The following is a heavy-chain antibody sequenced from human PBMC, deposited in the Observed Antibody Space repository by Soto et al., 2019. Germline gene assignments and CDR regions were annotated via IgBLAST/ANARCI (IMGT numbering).Heavy chain of an antibody. V-gene: IGHV4-59*01. CDR3: ARNGGVSYYYYMDV. Sequence: ETLSLTCTVSGGSISSYYWSWIRQPPGKGLEWIGYIYYSGSTNYNPSLKSRVTISVDTSKNQFSPKLSSVTAADTAVYYCARNGGVSYYYYMDVWGKGTTVTVSS. D-gene: IGHD3-16*01. CDR2: IYYSGST. J-gene: IGHJ6*03. CDR1: GGSISSYY.